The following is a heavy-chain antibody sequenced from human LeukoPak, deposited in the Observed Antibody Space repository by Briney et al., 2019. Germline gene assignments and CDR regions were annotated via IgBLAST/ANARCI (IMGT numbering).Heavy chain of an antibody. CDR2: ISVYNGNT. V-gene: IGHV1-18*01. D-gene: IGHD3-16*02. Sequence: ASVKVSCKASGYTFTSYGISWVRQAPGQGLEWMGWISVYNGNTNYAQKLQGRVTMTTDTSTSTAYMELRSLRSDDTAVYYCARDASYDYVWGSYRSPIDYWAREPWSPSPQ. J-gene: IGHJ4*02. CDR3: ARDASYDYVWGSYRSPIDY. CDR1: GYTFTSYG.